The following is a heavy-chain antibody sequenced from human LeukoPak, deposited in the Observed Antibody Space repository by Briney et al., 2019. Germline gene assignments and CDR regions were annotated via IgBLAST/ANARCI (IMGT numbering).Heavy chain of an antibody. Sequence: GGSLRLSCAASGFTFSSYGMHWVRQAPGKGLEWVAVISYDGSNKYYADSVKGRFTTSRDNSKNTLYLQMNSLRAEDTAVYYCAKSPAGYSGYDYFDYWGQGTLVTVSS. CDR3: AKSPAGYSGYDYFDY. J-gene: IGHJ4*02. CDR1: GFTFSSYG. V-gene: IGHV3-30*18. D-gene: IGHD5-12*01. CDR2: ISYDGSNK.